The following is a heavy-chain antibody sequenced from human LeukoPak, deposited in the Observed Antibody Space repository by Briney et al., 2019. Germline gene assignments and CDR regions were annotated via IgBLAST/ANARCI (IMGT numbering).Heavy chain of an antibody. CDR2: IYSGGST. CDR3: ARGLGSDIVATISYFDY. J-gene: IGHJ4*02. CDR1: GFTVSSNY. Sequence: PGGSLRLSCAASGFTVSSNYMSWVRQAPGKGLEWVSVIYSGGSTYYADSVKGRFTISRDNPKNTLYLQMNSLRAEDTAVYYCARGLGSDIVATISYFDYWGQGTLVTVSS. D-gene: IGHD5-12*01. V-gene: IGHV3-66*01.